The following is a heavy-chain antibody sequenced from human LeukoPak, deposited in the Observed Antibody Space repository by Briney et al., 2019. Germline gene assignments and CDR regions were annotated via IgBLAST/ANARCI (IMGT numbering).Heavy chain of an antibody. D-gene: IGHD3-3*01. CDR3: ARITTIFGTYYYYVDV. V-gene: IGHV5-51*01. Sequence: GESLKISCKGSGYSFTSYWIGWVRQLPGKGLEWMGIIYPGDSDTRYSPSFQGQVTISADKSISTAYLQWSSLKASDTAMYYCARITTIFGTYYYYVDVWGKGTTVTVSS. J-gene: IGHJ6*03. CDR2: IYPGDSDT. CDR1: GYSFTSYW.